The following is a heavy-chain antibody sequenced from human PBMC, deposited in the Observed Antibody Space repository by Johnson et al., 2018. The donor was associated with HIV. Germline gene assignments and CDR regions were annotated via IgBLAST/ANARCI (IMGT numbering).Heavy chain of an antibody. CDR3: ARDRPIAPFDI. CDR1: GFTFDDYA. V-gene: IGHV3-9*01. J-gene: IGHJ3*02. D-gene: IGHD3-22*01. Sequence: VQLVESGGGLVQPGRSLRLSCAASGFTFDDYAMHWVRQAPGKGLEWVSGISWNSGSIGYADSVKGRFTISRDNAKNSLYLQMNSLRAEDTALYYCARDRPIAPFDIWGQGTMVTVSS. CDR2: ISWNSGSI.